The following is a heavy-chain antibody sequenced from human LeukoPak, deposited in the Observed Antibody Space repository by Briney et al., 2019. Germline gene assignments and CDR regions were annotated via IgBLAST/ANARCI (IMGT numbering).Heavy chain of an antibody. D-gene: IGHD3-10*01. CDR1: GFTFSRHG. CDR3: AKGGHYLFDY. V-gene: IGHV3-30*18. Sequence: GRSLRLSCEGSGFTFSRHGMHWVRQAPGKGLEWVAVISNEGNYKYYGDSVKGRFATSRDNFKNTTYLQMNYLRPEDTAVYFCAKGGHYLFDYWGQGALVTVSS. CDR2: ISNEGNYK. J-gene: IGHJ4*02.